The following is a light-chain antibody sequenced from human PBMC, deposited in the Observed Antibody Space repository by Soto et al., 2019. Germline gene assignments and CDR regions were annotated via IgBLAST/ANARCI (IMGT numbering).Light chain of an antibody. CDR2: KAS. CDR3: QQYNSYTWT. CDR1: QSINSW. J-gene: IGKJ1*01. V-gene: IGKV1-5*03. Sequence: DAELLQKPSTLSESVGYRATISCRASQSINSWLAWYQQKPGKAPKLLIYKASSLESGVPSRFSGSGSGTEFTLTISSLQPDDFATYYCQQYNSYTWTFGQGTKVDIK.